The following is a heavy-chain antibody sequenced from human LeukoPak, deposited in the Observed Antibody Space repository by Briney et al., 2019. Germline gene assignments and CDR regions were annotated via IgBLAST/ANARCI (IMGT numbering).Heavy chain of an antibody. J-gene: IGHJ4*02. V-gene: IGHV3-7*01. CDR2: INPDGDGN. Sequence: PGVSLTLSCTASGFTFSRSWMNWLRHAPGKGREWVANINPDGDGNRCVYSVKGRFTSSRDNAQSSLHLHMNSLRVEDTAFYYCAAWTDRGYSYWGQGVLVTVSS. D-gene: IGHD5-12*01. CDR3: AAWTDRGYSY. CDR1: GFTFSRSW.